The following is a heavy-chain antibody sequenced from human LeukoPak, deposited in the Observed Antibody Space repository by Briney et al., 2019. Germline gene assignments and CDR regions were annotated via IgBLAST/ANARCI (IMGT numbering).Heavy chain of an antibody. CDR3: ARDLGSIFGVVMKR. J-gene: IGHJ4*02. V-gene: IGHV1-2*02. CDR2: INPNSGGT. CDR1: GYTFTGYY. Sequence: ASVKVSCKASGYTFTGYYTHWVRQAPGQGLEWMGWINPNSGGTNYAQKFQGRVTMTRDTSISTAYMELSRLRSDDTAVYCCARDLGSIFGVVMKRWGQGTLVTVSS. D-gene: IGHD3-3*02.